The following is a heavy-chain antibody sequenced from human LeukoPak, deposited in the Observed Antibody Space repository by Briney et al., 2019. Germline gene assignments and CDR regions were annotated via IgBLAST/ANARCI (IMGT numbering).Heavy chain of an antibody. V-gene: IGHV4-39*01. CDR1: GGSIGSISYY. D-gene: IGHD1-26*01. J-gene: IGHJ4*02. Sequence: SETLSLTCNVSGGSIGSISYYWGWIRQPPGKGLEWIGSIYYSGSTYYNPSLKSRVTMSVDTSKNQFSLKLSSVTAADTAVYYCARRGSGTYYRGGYFDYWGQGTLVTVSS. CDR3: ARRGSGTYYRGGYFDY. CDR2: IYYSGST.